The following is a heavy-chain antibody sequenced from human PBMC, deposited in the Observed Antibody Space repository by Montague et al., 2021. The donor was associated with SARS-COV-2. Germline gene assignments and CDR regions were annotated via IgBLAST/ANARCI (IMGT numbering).Heavy chain of an antibody. CDR2: ISGSGSTI. Sequence: SQRLSCAASGFTFGDYYLTWIRQAPGKGLEWVSYISGSGSTIYYADSVKGRFTISRDNAKYSVFLQMNSLRAEDTAVYYCATRLTTIPYWGQGTLVTVSS. CDR1: GFTFGDYY. V-gene: IGHV3-11*01. D-gene: IGHD4-17*01. J-gene: IGHJ4*02. CDR3: ATRLTTIPY.